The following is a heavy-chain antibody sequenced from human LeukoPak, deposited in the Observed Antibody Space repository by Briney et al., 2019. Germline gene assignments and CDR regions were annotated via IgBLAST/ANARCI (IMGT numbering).Heavy chain of an antibody. D-gene: IGHD1-26*01. CDR1: GFTFSSYG. CDR2: ISYDGSNK. V-gene: IGHV3-30*03. CDR3: ARAPSGGYDY. J-gene: IGHJ4*02. Sequence: PGGSLRLSCAASGFTFSSYGMHWVRQAPGKGLEWVAVISYDGSNKYYADSVKGRFTISRDNTKNTLYLQMSSLRVEDTAIYYCARAPSGGYDYWGQGTLVTVSS.